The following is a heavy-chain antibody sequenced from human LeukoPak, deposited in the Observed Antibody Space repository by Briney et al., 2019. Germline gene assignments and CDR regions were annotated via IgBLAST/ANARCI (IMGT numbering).Heavy chain of an antibody. Sequence: PGGSLRLSCAASGFTFSNYAMSWVRQAPGKGLQWVSSISSSGAKTYYADSVKGRVTISRDNAKNSYYLEMNSLVAEDTAVYYCARDPIAVVGGGSFDYWGQGILVTVSS. CDR3: ARDPIAVVGGGSFDY. CDR1: GFTFSNYA. CDR2: ISSSGAKT. J-gene: IGHJ4*02. V-gene: IGHV3-21*01. D-gene: IGHD6-19*01.